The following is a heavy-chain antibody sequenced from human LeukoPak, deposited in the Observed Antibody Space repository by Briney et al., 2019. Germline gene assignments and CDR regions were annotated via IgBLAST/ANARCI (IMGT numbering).Heavy chain of an antibody. CDR2: IKTKAESPAS. CDR1: GFTFSGSA. V-gene: IGHV3-73*01. CDR3: TRLSGGNSDSYYYGLDV. D-gene: IGHD4-23*01. J-gene: IGHJ6*02. Sequence: GGSLKLSCAASGFTFSGSAIHWVRQAPGKGLEWVSRIKTKAESPASAYVASVKGTFTISRDDTKTTAYLQMDSLKTEDTAMYYCTRLSGGNSDSYYYGLDVWGQGTTVTVSS.